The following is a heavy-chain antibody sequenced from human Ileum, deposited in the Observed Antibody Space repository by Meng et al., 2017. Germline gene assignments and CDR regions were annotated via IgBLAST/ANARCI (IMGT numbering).Heavy chain of an antibody. CDR2: IGSEGSNT. J-gene: IGHJ4*02. CDR1: GFTFSTYP. D-gene: IGHD5-18*01. Sequence: EVRLGESGGGLVKPWESLRLSCAASGFTFSTYPMHWVRQAPGRALVWVSRIGSEGSNTLYADSVKGRFTISRDNAKNSLYLQMNSLRAEDTAVYYCARVGYSYGYPNFDYWGQGTLVTVSS. V-gene: IGHV3-74*03. CDR3: ARVGYSYGYPNFDY.